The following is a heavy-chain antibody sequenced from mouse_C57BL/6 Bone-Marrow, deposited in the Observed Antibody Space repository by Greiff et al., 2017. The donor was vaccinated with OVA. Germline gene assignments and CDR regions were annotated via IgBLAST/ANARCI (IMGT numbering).Heavy chain of an antibody. Sequence: VQLKQSGAELVRPGASVKLSCTASGFNIKDDYMHWVKQRPEQGLAWIGWIDPENGDTEYASKFQGKATITADTSSNTAYLQLSSLTSEDTAVYYCTPITTVSWYFDVWGTGTTVTVSS. V-gene: IGHV14-4*01. CDR3: TPITTVSWYFDV. CDR2: IDPENGDT. J-gene: IGHJ1*03. D-gene: IGHD1-1*01. CDR1: GFNIKDDY.